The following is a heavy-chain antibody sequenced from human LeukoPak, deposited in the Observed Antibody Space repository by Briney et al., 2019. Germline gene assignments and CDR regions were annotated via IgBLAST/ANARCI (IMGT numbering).Heavy chain of an antibody. V-gene: IGHV3-48*03. J-gene: IGHJ4*02. CDR3: AKDSVWFGVLLN. CDR2: IGTSVNAI. Sequence: GGSLRLSCAASGFSFSGFDMNWVRQAPGKGLEWIAHIGTSVNAIYYADSVKGRFTISRDNARDSLSLQMDSLRVEDTAVYYCAKDSVWFGVLLNWGQGALVIVSS. D-gene: IGHD3-10*01. CDR1: GFSFSGFD.